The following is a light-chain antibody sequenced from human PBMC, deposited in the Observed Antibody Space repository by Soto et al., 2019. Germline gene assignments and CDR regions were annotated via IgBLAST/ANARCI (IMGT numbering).Light chain of an antibody. V-gene: IGKV1-33*01. CDR3: QQYDNLPSLT. Sequence: DIQMTQSPSSLSASVGDRVTITCQASQDISNYLNWYQKKPGKAPKLLIYDASNLETGVPSRFSGSGSGTDFTFTISSLQPEDIATYYGQQYDNLPSLTFGGGTKVEIK. CDR2: DAS. J-gene: IGKJ4*01. CDR1: QDISNY.